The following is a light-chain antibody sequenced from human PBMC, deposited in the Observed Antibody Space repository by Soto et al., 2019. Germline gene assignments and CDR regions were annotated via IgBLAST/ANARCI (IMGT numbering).Light chain of an antibody. J-gene: IGKJ1*01. V-gene: IGKV3-20*01. CDR3: QQYGDSPWT. CDR2: GAS. CDR1: QSVGSTY. Sequence: EIVLTQSPGTLSLSPGESATLSCSASQSVGSTYLAWYQQKPGQAPRLLIYGASSRATGIPDRFSGSGSGADFTLTISRLEPEDFAVYYCQQYGDSPWTFGQGTKVDIK.